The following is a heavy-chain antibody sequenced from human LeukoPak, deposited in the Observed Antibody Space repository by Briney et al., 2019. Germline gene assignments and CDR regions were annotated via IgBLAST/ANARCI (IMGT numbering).Heavy chain of an antibody. CDR3: ARDGLAGSLITH. CDR2: IKQDGSEK. D-gene: IGHD3-10*01. V-gene: IGHV3-7*01. CDR1: GFTFSSYW. J-gene: IGHJ4*02. Sequence: GGSLRLSCTASGFTFSSYWMNWVRQAPGKGLEWVANIKQDGSEKYYVDSVKGRFTISRDNAKKSLYLQMNSLRAGDTAVYYCARDGLAGSLITHWGQGTLVTVSS.